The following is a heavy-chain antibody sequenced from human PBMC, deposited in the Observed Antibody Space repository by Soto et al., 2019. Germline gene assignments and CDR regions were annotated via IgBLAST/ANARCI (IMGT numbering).Heavy chain of an antibody. D-gene: IGHD1-1*01. J-gene: IGHJ3*01. CDR2: LYDVDGS. CDR3: ATWHEREHAYDV. V-gene: IGHV3-53*01. Sequence: GGSLRLSCAAFGLTISGKKYVAWVRQAPGKGLEWVSGLYDVDGSFYADSVRGRFTTSSDSSKTTVYLQMNDLRPDDTAVYYCATWHEREHAYDVWGQGTTVTVSS. CDR1: GLTISGKKY.